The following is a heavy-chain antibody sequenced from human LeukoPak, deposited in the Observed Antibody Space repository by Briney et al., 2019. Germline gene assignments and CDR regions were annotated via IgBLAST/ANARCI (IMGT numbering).Heavy chain of an antibody. CDR3: ARDLTLGELYYFDY. J-gene: IGHJ4*02. V-gene: IGHV3-20*04. Sequence: PGGSLRLSCAASGFTFDDYGMSWVRQAPGKGLEWVSGINWNGGSTGYADSVKGRFTISRDNAKNSLYLQMNSLRAEDTALYYCARDLTLGELYYFDYWGQGTLVTVSS. CDR1: GFTFDDYG. CDR2: INWNGGST. D-gene: IGHD1-26*01.